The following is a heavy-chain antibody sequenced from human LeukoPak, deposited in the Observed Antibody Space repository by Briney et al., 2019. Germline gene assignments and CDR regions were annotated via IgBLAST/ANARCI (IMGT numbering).Heavy chain of an antibody. V-gene: IGHV6-1*01. J-gene: IGHJ3*02. CDR1: GDSVSSNSAA. CDR2: TYFRSEWYN. CDR3: ARNGIGTTYDAFGI. D-gene: IGHD1-1*01. Sequence: SQTLSLTCAISGDSVSSNSAAWNWIRQSPSRGLEWLGRTYFRSEWYNDYAVSVKSRIIINADRSKNHFSLQLNSVTPEDTAVYFCARNGIGTTYDAFGIWGQGTMVTVSS.